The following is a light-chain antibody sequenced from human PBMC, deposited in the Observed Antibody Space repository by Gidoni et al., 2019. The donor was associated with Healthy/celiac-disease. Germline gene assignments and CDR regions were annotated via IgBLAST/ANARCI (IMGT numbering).Light chain of an antibody. CDR2: DAS. CDR1: QDISNY. V-gene: IGKV1-33*01. Sequence: IQMTQYPSSLSASVGDRVTITSQASQDISNYLNWYQQKPGKAPKLLIYDASNLETGVPSRFSGSGSGTDFTFSISSLQPEDIATYYCQQYDNLPLTFGGGTKVEIK. J-gene: IGKJ4*01. CDR3: QQYDNLPLT.